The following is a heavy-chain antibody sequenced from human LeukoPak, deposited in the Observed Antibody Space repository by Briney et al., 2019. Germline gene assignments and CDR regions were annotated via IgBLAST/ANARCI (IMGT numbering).Heavy chain of an antibody. J-gene: IGHJ4*02. CDR1: GFTFSDYD. CDR3: ARGPPSDFGY. Sequence: PGGSLRLSCAASGFTFSDYDMLWVRQAPAKGLEWVAVASSLGSHRYYAVSVRGRFTVPRDNSKNRLYLQMSSLRAEDTAVYYCARGPPSDFGYWGRGTLVTVSS. V-gene: IGHV3-30*03. CDR2: ASSLGSHR.